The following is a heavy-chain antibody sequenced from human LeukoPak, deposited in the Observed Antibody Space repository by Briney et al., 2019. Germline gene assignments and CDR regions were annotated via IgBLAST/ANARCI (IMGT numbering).Heavy chain of an antibody. CDR3: ARRNVLLWFGELIGWFDP. Sequence: SETLSLTCTVSGDSISSYYWSWIRQPPGKGLEWIGYIYYSGSTNYNPSLKSRVTISVDTSKNQFSLKLSSVTAADTAVYYCARRNVLLWFGELIGWFDPWGQGTLVTVSS. J-gene: IGHJ5*02. CDR1: GDSISSYY. CDR2: IYYSGST. V-gene: IGHV4-59*01. D-gene: IGHD3-10*01.